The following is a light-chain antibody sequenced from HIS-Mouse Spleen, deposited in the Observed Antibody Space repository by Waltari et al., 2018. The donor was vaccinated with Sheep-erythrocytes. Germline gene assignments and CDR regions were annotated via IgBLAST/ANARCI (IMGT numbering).Light chain of an antibody. CDR1: KLGDKY. Sequence: SYELTQPPSVSVSPGQTASITCSGAKLGDKYACWYQQKPGQSPVLVIYQDCKRPSGIPERFSGSNSGNTATLTISGTQAMDEADYYCQAWDSSTVVFGGGTKLTVL. V-gene: IGLV3-1*01. CDR2: QDC. CDR3: QAWDSSTVV. J-gene: IGLJ2*01.